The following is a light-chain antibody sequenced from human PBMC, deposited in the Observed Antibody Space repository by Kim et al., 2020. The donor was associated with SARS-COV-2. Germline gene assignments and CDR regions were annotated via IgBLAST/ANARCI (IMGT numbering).Light chain of an antibody. CDR3: AAWDDSLSGPV. J-gene: IGLJ3*02. V-gene: IGLV1-47*01. CDR1: SSNIGSNY. Sequence: QSVLTQPPSASGTPGQRVTISCSGSSSNIGSNYVYWYQHLPGTTPKLLIYRNNLRPSGVPDRFSGSRSGTSASLAISGLRSEDEAYYYCAAWDDSLSGPVFGGGTQLTVL. CDR2: RNN.